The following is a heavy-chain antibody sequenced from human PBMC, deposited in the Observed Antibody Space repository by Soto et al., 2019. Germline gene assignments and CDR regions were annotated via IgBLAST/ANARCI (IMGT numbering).Heavy chain of an antibody. CDR3: VRDAGWPILSFDS. V-gene: IGHV3-30*03. CDR1: GFDFRSYG. Sequence: QVQLVESGGGVVQRGRSLRLACAASGFDFRSYGIHGVRQAPGRGREWVAAASYDGRETYSADSAKGRFTVSTEISKNTALLQLNALRHEDTALDVCVRDAGWPILSFDSWGQGTPVTVSS. CDR2: ASYDGRET. J-gene: IGHJ4*02.